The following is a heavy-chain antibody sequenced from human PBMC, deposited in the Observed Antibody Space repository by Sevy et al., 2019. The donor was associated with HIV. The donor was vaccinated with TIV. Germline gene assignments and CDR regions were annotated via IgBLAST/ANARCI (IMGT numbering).Heavy chain of an antibody. CDR3: AKDSGDDNYGLFDY. CDR1: GFTFSNYA. J-gene: IGHJ4*02. D-gene: IGHD5-18*01. V-gene: IGHV3-23*01. CDR2: ISGSGDNT. Sequence: GGSLRLSCGASGFTFSNYAMSWVRQSPGKGLEWVSSISGSGDNTYYADSVKGRFTVSRDNSKNTLYLQMNSLRAEDTAVHYCAKDSGDDNYGLFDYWGQGTLVTVSS.